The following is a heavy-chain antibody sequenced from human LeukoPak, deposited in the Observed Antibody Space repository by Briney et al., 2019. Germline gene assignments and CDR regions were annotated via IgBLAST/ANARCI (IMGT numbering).Heavy chain of an antibody. CDR2: ISAYNGNT. V-gene: IGHV1-18*01. CDR1: GYTFTSYG. CDR3: AASRVVAGIAIFDY. J-gene: IGHJ4*02. D-gene: IGHD2-21*02. Sequence: ASVKVSCKASGYTFTSYGISWVRQAPGQGLEWMGWISAYNGNTNYAQKLQGRVTMTEDTSTDTAYMKLSSLRSEDTAVYYYAASRVVAGIAIFDYWGQGTLVTVSS.